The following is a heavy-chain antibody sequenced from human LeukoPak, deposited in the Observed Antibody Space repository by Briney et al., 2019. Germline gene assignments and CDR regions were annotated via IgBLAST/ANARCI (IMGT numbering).Heavy chain of an antibody. J-gene: IGHJ4*02. Sequence: SETLSLTCAVYGGSFSGYYCSWIRQPPGKGLEWIGEINHSGSTNYNPSLKSRVTISVDTSKNQFSLKLSSVTAADTAVYYCATCYYDSSGCDYWGQGTLVTVSS. CDR1: GGSFSGYY. CDR3: ATCYYDSSGCDY. V-gene: IGHV4-34*01. CDR2: INHSGST. D-gene: IGHD3-22*01.